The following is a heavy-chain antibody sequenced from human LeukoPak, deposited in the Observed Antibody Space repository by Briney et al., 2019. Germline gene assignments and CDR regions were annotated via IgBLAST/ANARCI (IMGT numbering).Heavy chain of an antibody. J-gene: IGHJ4*02. CDR2: IIPIFHTT. CDR3: ARLRGWDTAMATLDY. D-gene: IGHD5-18*01. V-gene: IGHV1-69*13. Sequence: EASVKVSCKASGGTFSTYAISWVRQAPGQGLEWMGAIIPIFHTTNYAQNFQGRLTISADGSTSTAYMELSSLRSDDTAVYYCARLRGWDTAMATLDYWGQGTLVTVSS. CDR1: GGTFSTYA.